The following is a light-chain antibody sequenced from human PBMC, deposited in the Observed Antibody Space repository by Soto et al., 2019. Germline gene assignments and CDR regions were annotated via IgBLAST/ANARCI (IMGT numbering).Light chain of an antibody. CDR3: QQYNSYS. CDR1: QGISSW. Sequence: DIQMTQSPSSVSASVVGRFTITCRASQGISSWLAWYQQKPGTAPKVLIYHASNLQSGVPSRFSGSGSGTEFTLTISSLQPDDFATYYCQQYNSYSFGQGTKVDIK. J-gene: IGKJ1*01. CDR2: HAS. V-gene: IGKV1-5*01.